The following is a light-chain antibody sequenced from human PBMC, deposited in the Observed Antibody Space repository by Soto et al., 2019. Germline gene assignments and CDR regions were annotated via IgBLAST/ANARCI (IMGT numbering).Light chain of an antibody. Sequence: QMTQSPSTLSASVGDRITITCRASESINSWLAWYQQKPGKAPNLLIYQASSLESGVPSRFSGSQSGTEFTLTISNLQPDDFATYYCQQYNHYSTFGQGTKVEIK. V-gene: IGKV1-5*03. CDR2: QAS. CDR3: QQYNHYST. CDR1: ESINSW. J-gene: IGKJ1*01.